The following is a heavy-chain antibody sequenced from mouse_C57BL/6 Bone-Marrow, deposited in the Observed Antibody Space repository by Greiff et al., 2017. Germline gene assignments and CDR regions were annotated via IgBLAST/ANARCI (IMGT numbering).Heavy chain of an antibody. CDR3: TRDRRRAMDY. V-gene: IGHV5-9-1*02. J-gene: IGHJ4*01. CDR1: GFTFSSYA. Sequence: EVQVVESGECLVKPGGSLKLSCAASGFTFSSYAMSWVRPTPETRLEWVAYLSSGGDYIYYAVTVKGRFTISRDNARNTLYLQMSSLKSEDTAMYYCTRDRRRAMDYWGQGTSVTVSS. CDR2: LSSGGDYI. D-gene: IGHD2-14*01.